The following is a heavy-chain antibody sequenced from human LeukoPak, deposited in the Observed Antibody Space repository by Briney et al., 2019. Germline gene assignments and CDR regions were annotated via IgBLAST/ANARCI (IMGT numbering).Heavy chain of an antibody. V-gene: IGHV1-69*05. Sequence: SVTVSCKASGGTFSSYAISWVRQAPGQGLEWMGGIIPIFGTANYAQKFQGRVTITTDESTSTAYMELNSLRAEDTALYYCAKDTGGGYSSYDYWGQGTLVTVSS. J-gene: IGHJ4*02. CDR3: AKDTGGGYSSYDY. D-gene: IGHD6-19*01. CDR2: IIPIFGTA. CDR1: GGTFSSYA.